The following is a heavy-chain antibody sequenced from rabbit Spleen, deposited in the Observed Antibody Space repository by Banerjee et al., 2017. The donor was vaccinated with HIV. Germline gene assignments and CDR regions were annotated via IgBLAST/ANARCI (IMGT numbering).Heavy chain of an antibody. CDR1: GFSFSSRYY. J-gene: IGHJ4*01. CDR3: ARWIWSNSFYAGYGDL. Sequence: QSLEESGGDLVKPGASLTLTCTASGFSFSSRYYMCWVRQAPGKGLEWIACIYAGSSGGTYYATWAKGRLTISKTSSTTVTLQVTSLTAADTATYFCARWIWSNSFYAGYGDLWGPGTLVTVS. V-gene: IGHV1S40*01. CDR2: IYAGSSGGT. D-gene: IGHD7-1*01.